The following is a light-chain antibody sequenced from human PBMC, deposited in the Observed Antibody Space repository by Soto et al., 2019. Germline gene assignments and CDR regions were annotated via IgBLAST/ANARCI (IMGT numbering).Light chain of an antibody. CDR2: VAS. CDR1: QSVSSSN. CDR3: QQYGSTPLT. V-gene: IGKV3-20*01. Sequence: EIVLTQSPGTLSLSPGERATLSCRASQSVSSSNLAWYQQKPGQAPRLLIYVASNRATGIPDRFSGSGSGTDFTLTISRLEPEDFAVYYCQQYGSTPLTFGGGTKVEIK. J-gene: IGKJ4*01.